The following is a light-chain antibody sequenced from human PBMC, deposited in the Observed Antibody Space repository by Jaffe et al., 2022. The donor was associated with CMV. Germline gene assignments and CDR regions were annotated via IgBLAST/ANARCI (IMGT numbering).Light chain of an antibody. CDR3: MEGIDFPWT. J-gene: IGKJ1*01. Sequence: DIVMTQTPLSLSVPPGQPASISCKSSQNLLHSNGKTHLYWYLQKPGQSPQLLIYEVSRRFSGVPDKFSGSGSGTDFTLKISRVEAEDVGVYYCMEGIDFPWTFGQGTKVEIK. CDR1: QNLLHSNGKTH. V-gene: IGKV2-29*02. CDR2: EVS.